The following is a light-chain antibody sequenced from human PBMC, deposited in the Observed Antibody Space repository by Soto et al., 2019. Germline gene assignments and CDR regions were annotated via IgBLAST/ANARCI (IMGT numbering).Light chain of an antibody. Sequence: ETVMTHSPATLSVYPGERATLSCWASQSVSSKLAWYQQKPGQAPRLLIYGASTRATGIPARFSGSGSGTEFTLTISSLQSEDFAVYYCQQYNDWPPITFGQGTQLEIK. CDR3: QQYNDWPPIT. CDR2: GAS. V-gene: IGKV3D-15*01. CDR1: QSVSSK. J-gene: IGKJ5*01.